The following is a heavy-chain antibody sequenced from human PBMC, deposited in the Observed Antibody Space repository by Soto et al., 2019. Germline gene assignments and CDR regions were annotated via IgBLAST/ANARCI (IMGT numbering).Heavy chain of an antibody. D-gene: IGHD3-22*01. CDR3: ARRLYYDSSGFEGGGMDV. Sequence: SETRCVRWSGSGGLMSSSRYYGGWILQAPGKGLVWSGSIYYSGTTYYTPSLKSRVTISVDTSKNQFSLKLSSVTAADTAVYYCARRLYYDSSGFEGGGMDVWGQGTTVT. V-gene: IGHV4-39*01. J-gene: IGHJ6*02. CDR1: GGLMSSSRYY. CDR2: IYYSGTT.